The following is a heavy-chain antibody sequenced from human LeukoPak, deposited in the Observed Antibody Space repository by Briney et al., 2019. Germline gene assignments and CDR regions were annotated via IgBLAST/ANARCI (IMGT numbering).Heavy chain of an antibody. Sequence: GGSLRLSCAASGFTFSSYAMSWVRQAPGKGLEWVSAISGSGGSTYYADSVKGRFTISRDNSMHALYLQMNSLRAEDTAVYYCAKDPHNWGYYFDYWGQGTLVAVSS. J-gene: IGHJ4*02. CDR3: AKDPHNWGYYFDY. V-gene: IGHV3-23*01. CDR2: ISGSGGST. D-gene: IGHD7-27*01. CDR1: GFTFSSYA.